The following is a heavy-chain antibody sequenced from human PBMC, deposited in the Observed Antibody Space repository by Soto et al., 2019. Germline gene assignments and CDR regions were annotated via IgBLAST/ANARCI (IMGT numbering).Heavy chain of an antibody. D-gene: IGHD2-8*02. J-gene: IGHJ4*02. Sequence: GGSRRLSCSASGFTLNNYAMHWVRQVPGKGLEWLAFISYNEKNKYYGASVRGRFPISRDDSKNTLFLHMNSLRSEDTAVYYCATDGVEYVVSGLYYFDHWGQGTLVTVSS. V-gene: IGHV3-30*04. CDR2: ISYNEKNK. CDR1: GFTLNNYA. CDR3: ATDGVEYVVSGLYYFDH.